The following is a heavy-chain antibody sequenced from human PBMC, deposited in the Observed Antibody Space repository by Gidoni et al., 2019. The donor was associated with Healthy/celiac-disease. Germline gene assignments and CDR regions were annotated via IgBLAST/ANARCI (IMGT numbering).Heavy chain of an antibody. J-gene: IGHJ4*02. V-gene: IGHV4-34*01. Sequence: QVQLQQWGAGLLKPSETLSLTCAVYGGSFSGYYWSWIRQPPGKGLEWIGEINHSGSTNYNPSLKSRVTISVDTSKNQFSLKLSSVTAADTAVYYCAGDYDGSGSYLYYFDYWGQGTLVTVSS. CDR1: GGSFSGYY. CDR3: AGDYDGSGSYLYYFDY. D-gene: IGHD3-10*01. CDR2: INHSGST.